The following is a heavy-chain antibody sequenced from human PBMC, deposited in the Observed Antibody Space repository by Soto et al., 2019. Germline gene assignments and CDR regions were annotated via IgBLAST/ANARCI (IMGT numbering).Heavy chain of an antibody. Sequence: SETLSLTCTFSGGSISSYYWSWIRQPPGKGLEWIGYIYYSGSTNYNPSLKSRVTISVDTSKNQFSLKLSSVTAADTAVYYCASYGDTDAFDIWGQGTMVTVSS. CDR2: IYYSGST. J-gene: IGHJ3*02. CDR3: ASYGDTDAFDI. D-gene: IGHD4-17*01. V-gene: IGHV4-59*01. CDR1: GGSISSYY.